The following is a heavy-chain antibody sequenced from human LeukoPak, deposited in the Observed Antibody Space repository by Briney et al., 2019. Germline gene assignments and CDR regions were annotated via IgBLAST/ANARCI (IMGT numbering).Heavy chain of an antibody. CDR2: ISGSGGST. CDR3: AARGYSYGHKAYYYYYYYMDV. CDR1: GFTFSSYA. V-gene: IGHV3-23*01. J-gene: IGHJ6*03. D-gene: IGHD5-18*01. Sequence: PGGTLRLSCAASGFTFSSYAMSWVRQAPGKGLEWVSAISGSGGSTYYADSVKGRFTISRDNSKNTLYLQMNSLRAEDTAVYYCAARGYSYGHKAYYYYYYYMDVWGKGTTVTVSS.